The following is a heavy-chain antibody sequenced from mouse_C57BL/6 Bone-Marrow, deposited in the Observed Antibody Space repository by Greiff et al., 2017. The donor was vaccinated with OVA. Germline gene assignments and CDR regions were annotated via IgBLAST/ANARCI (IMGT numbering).Heavy chain of an antibody. Sequence: VQLVESGAELVRPRASVTLSCKASGYTFTDYEMHWVKQTPVHGLEWIGAIDPETGGTAYNQKFKGKAILTADKSSSTAYMELRSLTSEDSAVYYCTKKVYYPGAWFAYWGQGTLVTVSA. CDR3: TKKVYYPGAWFAY. V-gene: IGHV1-15*01. D-gene: IGHD2-1*01. J-gene: IGHJ3*01. CDR1: GYTFTDYE. CDR2: IDPETGGT.